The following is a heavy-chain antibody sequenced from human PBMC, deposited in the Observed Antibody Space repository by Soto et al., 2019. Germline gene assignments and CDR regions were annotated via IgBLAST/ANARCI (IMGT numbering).Heavy chain of an antibody. CDR3: TTDSLFTGQLVRMDN. Sequence: EVQLVESGGGLVNPGGSLRLSCAASGFIFSDAWINWVRQAPGKGLEWVGRIKSKTDGGTTDFAAPVKGRFAISRDDPRDVVYMEMYSLKTDDTAVYFCTTDSLFTGQLVRMDNWGHGTLVTVSS. J-gene: IGHJ4*01. D-gene: IGHD3-9*01. V-gene: IGHV3-15*07. CDR1: GFIFSDAW. CDR2: IKSKTDGGTT.